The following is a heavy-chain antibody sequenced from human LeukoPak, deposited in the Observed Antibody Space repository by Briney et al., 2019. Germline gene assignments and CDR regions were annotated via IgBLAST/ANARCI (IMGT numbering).Heavy chain of an antibody. V-gene: IGHV4-59*01. Sequence: PSETLSLTCSGSGGSISSYYWSWLRQPPGQGLEWMRNIYYSGSTNYNPSLKSRVTISVATSKNQFSVKLSSVTAADTAVYYCAMEAIVGATRLYYFDYWGQGTLVTVSS. CDR3: AMEAIVGATRLYYFDY. J-gene: IGHJ4*02. D-gene: IGHD1-26*01. CDR2: IYYSGST. CDR1: GGSISSYY.